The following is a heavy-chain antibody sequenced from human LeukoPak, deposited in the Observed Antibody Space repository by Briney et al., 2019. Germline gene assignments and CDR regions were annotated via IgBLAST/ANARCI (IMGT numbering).Heavy chain of an antibody. CDR2: IFYSGSA. Sequence: SDTLSLTCTVSGGSTSSYYWSSIRTPHVTRLEWIGYIFYSGSANYNPSLKSRVTISVDTSKNQFSLKLSSVTAADTAVYYCARTITIFGGYDYWGQGTLVPVSS. J-gene: IGHJ4*02. CDR1: GGSTSSYY. V-gene: IGHV4-59*01. D-gene: IGHD3-3*01. CDR3: ARTITIFGGYDY.